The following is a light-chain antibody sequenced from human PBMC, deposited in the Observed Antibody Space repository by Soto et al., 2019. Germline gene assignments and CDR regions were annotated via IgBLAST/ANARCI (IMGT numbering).Light chain of an antibody. CDR1: QSVSSY. V-gene: IGKV3-11*01. CDR2: DAS. Sequence: EIVMTQSPATLSVSPGGRATLSCRASQSVSSYLAWYQQKPGQAPRLLIYDASNRATGIPARFSGSGSGTDFTLTISSPEPEDFAVYYCQQRTTFGQGTKVDIK. J-gene: IGKJ1*01. CDR3: QQRTT.